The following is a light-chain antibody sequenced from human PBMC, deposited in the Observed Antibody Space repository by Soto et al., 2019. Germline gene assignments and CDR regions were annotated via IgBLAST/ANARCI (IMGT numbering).Light chain of an antibody. Sequence: EIVLTQSPATLSLSPGERATLSCRASQSVSSYLAWYQQRPGQPPRLLIYEASNRATGVPARFSGSGSGTDFTLTISSLEPEDFAVYYCQHRTNWPWTFGQGTRVEI. V-gene: IGKV3-11*01. CDR3: QHRTNWPWT. J-gene: IGKJ1*01. CDR1: QSVSSY. CDR2: EAS.